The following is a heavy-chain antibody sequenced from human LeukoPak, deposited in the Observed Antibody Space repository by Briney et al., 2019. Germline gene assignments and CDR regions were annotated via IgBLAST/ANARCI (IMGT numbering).Heavy chain of an antibody. CDR3: ARVTGYHSESFYDY. J-gene: IGHJ4*02. Sequence: SGSLCLPRAVYGESLSGDYGSWMPQPPGRGRECVGELNHSGRTNHNPALTSRVTISADTSNNQCSRKVRSAAVAATARGYRARVTGYHSESFYDYWGQGTLVTVSS. V-gene: IGHV4-34*01. D-gene: IGHD5-12*01. CDR1: GESLSGDY. CDR2: LNHSGRT.